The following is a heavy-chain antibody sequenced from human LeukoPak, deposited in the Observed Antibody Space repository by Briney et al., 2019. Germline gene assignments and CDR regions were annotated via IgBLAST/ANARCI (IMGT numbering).Heavy chain of an antibody. D-gene: IGHD3-22*01. CDR3: ARAYDSSGYYPEYFQD. V-gene: IGHV3-23*01. CDR2: ISGSGGST. Sequence: PGGSLRLSCAASGFTFNSYAMNWVRQAPGKGLEWVSAISGSGGSTYYADSVKGRFTISRHNSKNTLYLQMNSLRADDTAVYYCARAYDSSGYYPEYFQDWGQGTLVTVSS. J-gene: IGHJ1*01. CDR1: GFTFNSYA.